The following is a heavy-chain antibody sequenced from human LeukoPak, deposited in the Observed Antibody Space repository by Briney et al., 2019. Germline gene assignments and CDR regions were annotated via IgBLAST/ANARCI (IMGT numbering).Heavy chain of an antibody. CDR3: AKGKMSSSWYAFDY. CDR2: IRYDGSNK. D-gene: IGHD6-13*01. V-gene: IGHV3-30*02. J-gene: IGHJ4*02. CDR1: GFTFSSYG. Sequence: GGSLRLSCAASGFTFSSYGMHWVRQAPGKGLEWVAFIRYDGSNKYYADSVKGRFTISRDNSKNTLYLQMNSLRAEDTAVYYCAKGKMSSSWYAFDYWGQGTLVTVSS.